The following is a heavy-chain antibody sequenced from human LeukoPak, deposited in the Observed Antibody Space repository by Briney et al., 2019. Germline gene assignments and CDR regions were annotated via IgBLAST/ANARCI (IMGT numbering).Heavy chain of an antibody. D-gene: IGHD2-2*03. Sequence: GGSLRLSCAASGFTFSSYGMHWVRQAPGKGLEWVAVIWYDGSNKYYADSVKGRFTLSRDDSRNTVFLHLNNLRVDDTAVYYCARASWISSADAVWWGQGTLVTVSS. CDR2: IWYDGSNK. CDR3: ARASWISSADAVW. V-gene: IGHV3-33*01. J-gene: IGHJ4*02. CDR1: GFTFSSYG.